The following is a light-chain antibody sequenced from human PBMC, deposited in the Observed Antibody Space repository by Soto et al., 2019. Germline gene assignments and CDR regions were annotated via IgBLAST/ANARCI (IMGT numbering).Light chain of an antibody. V-gene: IGLV2-14*01. CDR2: EVT. CDR1: SSDVGAYNY. J-gene: IGLJ3*02. Sequence: QSALTQPASVSGSPGQSITISCAGTSSDVGAYNYVSWYQQHPGKAPKVIIYEVTHRPSGISTRFSGSKSGNTASLTISGLQAEDEAVYYCSSYKFSTTLRVFGGGTQLTVL. CDR3: SSYKFSTTLRV.